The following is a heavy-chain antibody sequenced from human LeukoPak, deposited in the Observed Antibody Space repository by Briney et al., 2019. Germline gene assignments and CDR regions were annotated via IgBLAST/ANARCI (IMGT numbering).Heavy chain of an antibody. V-gene: IGHV3-48*01. D-gene: IGHD3-3*01. Sequence: GGSLRLSCAASGFTFSSYSMNWVRQAPGKGLEWVSYISSSSSTIYYADSVKGRFTISRDNAKNSLYLQMNSLRAEDTAVYYCARVGARDFWSGKEGYFDYWGQGTLVTVSS. CDR2: ISSSSSTI. CDR3: ARVGARDFWSGKEGYFDY. J-gene: IGHJ4*02. CDR1: GFTFSSYS.